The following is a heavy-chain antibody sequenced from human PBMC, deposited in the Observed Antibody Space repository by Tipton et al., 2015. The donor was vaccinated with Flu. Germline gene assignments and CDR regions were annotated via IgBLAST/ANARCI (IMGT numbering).Heavy chain of an antibody. J-gene: IGHJ5*01. Sequence: TLSLTCTVSGGSMRRSDYYWGWIRQPPGRGLEWIGSIYYTGITFYNPSLKSRVIVSLDRSQDQFSLHLSSVTAADTAVYYCARRDYSNYVSEPKNWFDSWGQGTLVTVSS. D-gene: IGHD4-11*01. CDR2: IYYTGIT. CDR3: ARRDYSNYVSEPKNWFDS. V-gene: IGHV4-39*01. CDR1: GGSMRRSDYY.